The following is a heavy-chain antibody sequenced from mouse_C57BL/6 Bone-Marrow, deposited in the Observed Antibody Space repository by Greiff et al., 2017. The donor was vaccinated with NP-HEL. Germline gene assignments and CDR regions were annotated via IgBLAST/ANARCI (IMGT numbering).Heavy chain of an antibody. CDR2: ISDGGSYT. V-gene: IGHV5-4*01. Sequence: EVHLVESGGGLVKPGGSLKLSCAASGFTFSSYAMSWVRQTPEKRLEWVATISDGGSYTYYPDNVKGRFTISRDNAKNNLYLQMSHLKSEDTAMYYCARDLGSSPWGQGTLVTVSA. CDR1: GFTFSSYA. J-gene: IGHJ3*01. D-gene: IGHD1-1*01. CDR3: ARDLGSSP.